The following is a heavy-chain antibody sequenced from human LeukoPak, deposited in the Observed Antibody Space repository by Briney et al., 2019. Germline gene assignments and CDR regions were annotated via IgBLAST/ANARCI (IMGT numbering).Heavy chain of an antibody. Sequence: GGSLRLSCAASGFTFSTYAMHWVRQAPGKGLEWVAVISYDGNNKYYADSVKGRFTISRDNSKNTLYLQMNSLRAGDTAVYYCARDKDSEHNFDYWGQGTLVTVSS. CDR2: ISYDGNNK. V-gene: IGHV3-30-3*01. J-gene: IGHJ4*02. CDR3: ARDKDSEHNFDY. CDR1: GFTFSTYA. D-gene: IGHD2-21*01.